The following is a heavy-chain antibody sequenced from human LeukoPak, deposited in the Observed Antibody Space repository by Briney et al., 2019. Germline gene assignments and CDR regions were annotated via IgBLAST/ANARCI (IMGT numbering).Heavy chain of an antibody. J-gene: IGHJ5*02. CDR2: IYSGGST. D-gene: IGHD5-12*01. CDR1: GFTVSSNY. CDR3: ARKGGLRLGDWFDP. V-gene: IGHV3-66*01. Sequence: GGSLRLSCAASGFTVSSNYMSWVRQAPGKGLEWVSVIYSGGSTYYADSVKGRFTISRDNSKNTLYLQMNSLRAEDTAVYYCARKGGLRLGDWFDPWGQGTLVTVSS.